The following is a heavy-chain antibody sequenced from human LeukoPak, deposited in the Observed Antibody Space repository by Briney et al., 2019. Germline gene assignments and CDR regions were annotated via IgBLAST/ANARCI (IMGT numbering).Heavy chain of an antibody. CDR3: GRRSRSTWNYRRGDY. CDR1: GGSISSDSYY. Sequence: SETLSLTCTVSGGSISSDSYYWGWIRQPPGKGLQWIGCIYYSGSTYYKPSLKSRVTISVDTSKNQFSLKLTPVTAADTAVYYCGRRSRSTWNYRRGDYWGQGTLVTVSS. D-gene: IGHD1-7*01. V-gene: IGHV4-39*01. CDR2: IYYSGST. J-gene: IGHJ4*02.